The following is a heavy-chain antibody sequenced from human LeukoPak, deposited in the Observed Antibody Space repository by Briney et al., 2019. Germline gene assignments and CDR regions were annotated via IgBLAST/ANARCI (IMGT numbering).Heavy chain of an antibody. CDR1: GFTFSSYA. Sequence: GGSLRLSCAASGFTFSSYAMSWVRQAPGKGLEWVSVIYSGGSTYYADSVKGRFTISRDNSKNTLYLQMNSLRAEDTAVYYCARGPPPDLDYWGQGTLVTVSS. CDR2: IYSGGST. CDR3: ARGPPPDLDY. V-gene: IGHV3-53*01. J-gene: IGHJ4*02.